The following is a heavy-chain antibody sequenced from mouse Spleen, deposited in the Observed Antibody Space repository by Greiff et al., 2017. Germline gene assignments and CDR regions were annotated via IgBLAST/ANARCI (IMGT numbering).Heavy chain of an antibody. CDR2: INPYNDGT. J-gene: IGHJ4*01. Sequence: EVQLQQSGPELVKPGASVKMSCKASGYTFTSYVMHWVKQKPGQGLEWIGYINPYNDGTKYNEKFKGKATLTSDKSSSTAYMELSSLTSEDSAVYYCARENNSYAMDYWGQGTSVTVSS. CDR1: GYTFTSYV. D-gene: IGHD4-1*02. V-gene: IGHV1-14*01. CDR3: ARENNSYAMDY.